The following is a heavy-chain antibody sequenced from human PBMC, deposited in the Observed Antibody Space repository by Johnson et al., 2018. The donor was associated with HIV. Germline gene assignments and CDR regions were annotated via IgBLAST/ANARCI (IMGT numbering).Heavy chain of an antibody. D-gene: IGHD3-22*01. J-gene: IGHJ3*02. V-gene: IGHV3-7*01. Sequence: EVQLVESGGGVARPGGSLRLSCAASGFTFSSYWMSWVRQAPGKGLEWVANIKQDGSEKYYVDSVKGRFTISRDNAKNSLYLQMNSLRAEDTAVYYGARTYYYDSSGYYVGAFDSWGQGTMVTVSS. CDR1: GFTFSSYW. CDR2: IKQDGSEK. CDR3: ARTYYYDSSGYYVGAFDS.